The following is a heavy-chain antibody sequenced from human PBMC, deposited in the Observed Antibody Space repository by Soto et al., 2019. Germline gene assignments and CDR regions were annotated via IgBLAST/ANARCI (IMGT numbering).Heavy chain of an antibody. Sequence: QVQLVQSGAEVKKPGSSVKVSCKASGGTFSSYAISWVRQAPGQGLEWMGGIIPIFGTANYAQKFQGRVTITADESTSTAYRELSSLRSEDTAVYYCARGSSSWGSDYYYGMDVWGQGTTVTVSS. CDR3: ARGSSSWGSDYYYGMDV. J-gene: IGHJ6*02. CDR1: GGTFSSYA. V-gene: IGHV1-69*12. D-gene: IGHD7-27*01. CDR2: IIPIFGTA.